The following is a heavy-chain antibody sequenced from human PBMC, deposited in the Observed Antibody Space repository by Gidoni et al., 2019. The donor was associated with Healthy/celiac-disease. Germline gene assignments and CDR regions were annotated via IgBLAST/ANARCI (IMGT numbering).Heavy chain of an antibody. CDR3: AKVVVVVAWGNGMDV. V-gene: IGHV3-23*01. CDR1: GFTFSSYA. Sequence: EVQLLESGGGLVQPGGSLRLSCAASGFTFSSYAMSWVRQAPGKGLEWVSAIRGSGGSTYYADAVKGRFTISRDNSKNTLYLQMNSLRAEDTAVYYCAKVVVVVAWGNGMDVWGQGTTVTVSS. D-gene: IGHD2-15*01. CDR2: IRGSGGST. J-gene: IGHJ6*02.